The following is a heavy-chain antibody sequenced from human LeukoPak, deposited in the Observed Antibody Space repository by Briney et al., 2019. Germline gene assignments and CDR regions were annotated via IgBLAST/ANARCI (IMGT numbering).Heavy chain of an antibody. CDR2: ISGSGGST. V-gene: IGHV3-23*01. CDR1: GFTFSSYA. J-gene: IGHJ4*02. Sequence: PGGSLRLSCAASGFTFSSYAWVRQAPGKGLEWVSSISGSGGSTYYADSVKGRFTISRDNSKNTLYLQMNSLRAEDTAVYYCAREDSGRDGFDYWGQGTLVTVSS. D-gene: IGHD5-24*01. CDR3: AREDSGRDGFDY.